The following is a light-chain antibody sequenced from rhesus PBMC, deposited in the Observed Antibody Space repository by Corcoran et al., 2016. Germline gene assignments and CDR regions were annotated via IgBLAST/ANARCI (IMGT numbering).Light chain of an antibody. Sequence: DIQMTQSPSSLSASVGDRVTITCRASQGISNYLAWYQQKPGETPKLLIYAASGLKRGIPSRFSGSGSGTDFTLTIRSLQSEDFATYYCQHYYSTPYSFGQGTKVEIK. V-gene: IGKV1S17*01. CDR1: QGISNY. CDR2: AAS. CDR3: QHYYSTPYS. J-gene: IGKJ2*01.